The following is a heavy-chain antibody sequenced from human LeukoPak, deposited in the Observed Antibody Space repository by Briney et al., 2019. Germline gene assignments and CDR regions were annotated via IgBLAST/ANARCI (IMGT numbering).Heavy chain of an antibody. Sequence: SETLSLTCAVYGGSFSGYYWSWIRQPPGKGLEWIGEIIHSGSTNYNPSLKSRVTVSVDTSKNQFSLKLSSVTAADTAVYYCARIGLGYCSGGSCYSSHYYMDVWGKGTTVTISS. J-gene: IGHJ6*03. CDR3: ARIGLGYCSGGSCYSSHYYMDV. D-gene: IGHD2-15*01. CDR2: IIHSGST. V-gene: IGHV4-34*12. CDR1: GGSFSGYY.